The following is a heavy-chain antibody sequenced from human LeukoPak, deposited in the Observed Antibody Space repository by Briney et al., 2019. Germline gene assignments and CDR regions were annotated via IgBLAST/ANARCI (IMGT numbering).Heavy chain of an antibody. CDR2: ISSSGNTI. J-gene: IGHJ3*02. Sequence: GGSLRLSCAASGLTFSSYEMNWVRQAPGKGLEWVSYISSSGNTIYYADSVKGRFTISRDNTKNTLYLQMNSLRAEDTAVYYCAKELVFTRSLFAFDIWGQGTMVTVSS. V-gene: IGHV3-48*03. CDR1: GLTFSSYE. CDR3: AKELVFTRSLFAFDI. D-gene: IGHD3-22*01.